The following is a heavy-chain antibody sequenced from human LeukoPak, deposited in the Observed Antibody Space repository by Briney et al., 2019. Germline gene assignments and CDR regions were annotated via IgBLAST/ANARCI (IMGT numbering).Heavy chain of an antibody. D-gene: IGHD3-22*01. CDR1: GGSISSSSYY. Sequence: SETLSLTCTVSGGSISSSSYYWGWIRQPPGKGLEWIGSIYYSGSTYYNPSLKSRVTISVDTSKNQFSLKLSSVTAADTAVYYCASIPTYYYDSSGYYEDYWGQGTLVTVSS. CDR2: IYYSGST. V-gene: IGHV4-39*07. J-gene: IGHJ4*02. CDR3: ASIPTYYYDSSGYYEDY.